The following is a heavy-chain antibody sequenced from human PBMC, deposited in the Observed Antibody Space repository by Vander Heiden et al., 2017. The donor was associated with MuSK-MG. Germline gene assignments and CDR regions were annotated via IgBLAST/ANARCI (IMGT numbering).Heavy chain of an antibody. CDR3: ARLQGRSSSYWFDP. J-gene: IGHJ5*02. V-gene: IGHV5-51*01. CDR2: IYPGDSDT. CDR1: GYSCTSYW. D-gene: IGHD6-6*01. Sequence: PGESLKISWKGSGYSCTSYWNGWVRQMPGKGLEWRGIIYPGDSDTRYSPSFQGQVTISADKSISTAYLQWSSLKASDTAMDYCARLQGRSSSYWFDPWGQGTLVTVSS.